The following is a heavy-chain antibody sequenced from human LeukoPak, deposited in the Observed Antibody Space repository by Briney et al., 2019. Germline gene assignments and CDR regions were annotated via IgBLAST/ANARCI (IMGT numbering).Heavy chain of an antibody. J-gene: IGHJ4*02. D-gene: IGHD5-12*01. CDR3: ARGTTLGGYDYYSYGPSGTFDY. CDR2: ISYDGSNK. V-gene: IGHV3-30-3*01. CDR1: GFTFSNAW. Sequence: PGGSLRLSCSASGFTFSNAWMSWVRQAPGKGLEWVAVISYDGSNKYYADSVKGRFTISRDNSKNTQYLQMNSLRAEDTAVYYCARGTTLGGYDYYSYGPSGTFDYWGQGTLVTVSS.